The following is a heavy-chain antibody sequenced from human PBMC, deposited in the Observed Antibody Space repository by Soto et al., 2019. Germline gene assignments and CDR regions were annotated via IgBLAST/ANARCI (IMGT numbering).Heavy chain of an antibody. CDR2: IYYSGST. J-gene: IGHJ6*02. CDR1: GGSISSGGDY. D-gene: IGHD2-15*01. Sequence: QVQLQESGPGLVKPSQTLSLTCTVSGGSISSGGDYWSWIRQHPGKGLEWIGYIYYSGSTYYNPSLKGRVTLSVDTSKNHSSLKLSSVTAADTAVYSCARATPYYYYGMDVWGQGTTVTVSS. V-gene: IGHV4-31*03. CDR3: ARATPYYYYGMDV.